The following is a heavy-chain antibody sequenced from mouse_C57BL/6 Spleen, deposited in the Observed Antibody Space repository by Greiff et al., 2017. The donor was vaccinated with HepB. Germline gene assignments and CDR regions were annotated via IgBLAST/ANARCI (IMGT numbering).Heavy chain of an antibody. J-gene: IGHJ3*01. V-gene: IGHV1-63*01. CDR3: ARDGDGKRAWFAY. CDR1: GYTFTNYW. D-gene: IGHD2-1*01. Sequence: VQLQQSGAELVRPGTSVKMSCKASGYTFTNYWIGWAKQRPGHGLEWIGDIYPGGGYTNYNEKFKGKATLTADKSSSTAYMQFSSLTSEDSAIYYCARDGDGKRAWFAYWGQGTLVTVSA. CDR2: IYPGGGYT.